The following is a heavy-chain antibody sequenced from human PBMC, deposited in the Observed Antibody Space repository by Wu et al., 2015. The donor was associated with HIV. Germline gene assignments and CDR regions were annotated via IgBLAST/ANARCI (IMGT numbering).Heavy chain of an antibody. J-gene: IGHJ4*02. CDR3: ARVRGGGSYEAFDY. Sequence: QVQLVQSGAEVKKPGASVKVSCKASGYTFTGYYMHWVRQAPGQGLEWMGWMNPNTGDTGYAQNFQGRVSITRDTSTSAVYMELSSLRSEDTAVYYCARVRGGGSYEAFDYWGQGTLV. D-gene: IGHD3-3*01. V-gene: IGHV1-8*03. CDR2: MNPNTGDT. CDR1: GYTFTGYY.